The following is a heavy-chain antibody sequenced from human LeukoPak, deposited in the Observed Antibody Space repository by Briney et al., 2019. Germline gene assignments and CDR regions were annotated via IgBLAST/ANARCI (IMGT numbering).Heavy chain of an antibody. CDR1: GGSISSYY. Sequence: SETLSLTCTVSGGSISSYYWTWIRQPPGKGLEWIGYIYYTGSTNYNPSLKSRITMSVDTSKNQFSLKLSSVTAADTAVYYCARHLRPAKDWLDPWGQGTLVTVSS. D-gene: IGHD3-16*01. J-gene: IGHJ5*02. V-gene: IGHV4-59*08. CDR2: IYYTGST. CDR3: ARHLRPAKDWLDP.